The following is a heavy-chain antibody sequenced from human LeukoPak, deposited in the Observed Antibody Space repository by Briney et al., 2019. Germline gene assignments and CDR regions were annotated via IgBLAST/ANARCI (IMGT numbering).Heavy chain of an antibody. CDR3: ARARIDYGDSPDAFDI. CDR2: IYYSGST. J-gene: IGHJ3*02. CDR1: GGSISSGDYY. V-gene: IGHV4-30-4*08. D-gene: IGHD4-17*01. Sequence: SETLSLTCTVSGGSISSGDYYWSWIRQPPGKGLEWIGYIYYSGSTYYNPSLKSRVTISVDTSKNQFSLKLSSVTAADMAVYYCARARIDYGDSPDAFDIWGQGTMVTVSS.